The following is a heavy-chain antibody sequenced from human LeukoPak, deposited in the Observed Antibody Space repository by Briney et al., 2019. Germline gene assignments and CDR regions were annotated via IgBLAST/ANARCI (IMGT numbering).Heavy chain of an antibody. CDR1: GGSISSYY. D-gene: IGHD6-13*01. V-gene: IGHV4-59*08. CDR3: ARHSQDSSSWYIFDY. Sequence: SETLSLTCSVSGGSISSYYWNWIRQPPGKGLEWIGYIYYSGSTNYNPSLKSRVTISVDTSKNQFSLKLSSVTAADTAVYYCARHSQDSSSWYIFDYWGQGTLVTVSS. CDR2: IYYSGST. J-gene: IGHJ4*02.